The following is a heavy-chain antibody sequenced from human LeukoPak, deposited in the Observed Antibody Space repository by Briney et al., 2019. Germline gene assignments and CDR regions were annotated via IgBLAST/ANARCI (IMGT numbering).Heavy chain of an antibody. CDR2: ISSSGSTI. D-gene: IGHD5-24*01. V-gene: IGHV3-48*03. CDR3: AKDPVPMAVRFDP. J-gene: IGHJ5*02. CDR1: GFTFSNYE. Sequence: QPGGSLRLSCAASGFTFSNYEMNWVRQAPGKGLEWVSYISSSGSTIYYADSVKGRFTISRDNSKNTLYLQMNSLRAEDTAVYYCAKDPVPMAVRFDPWGQGTLVTVSS.